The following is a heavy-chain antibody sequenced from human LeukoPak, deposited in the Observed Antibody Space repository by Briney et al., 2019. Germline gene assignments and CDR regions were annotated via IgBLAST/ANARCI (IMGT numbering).Heavy chain of an antibody. D-gene: IGHD3-22*01. J-gene: IGHJ4*02. V-gene: IGHV4-38-2*01. CDR3: ASHYYASSGSLFDS. Sequence: SETLSLTCAVSGYSISSGYYCVWIRQPPGKGLEWIGSVYHTGSTYYHPSLKSRVTISLDTSKNQFSLRLTSVTAADTALYYCASHYYASSGSLFDSWGRGSLVTVSS. CDR1: GYSISSGYY. CDR2: VYHTGST.